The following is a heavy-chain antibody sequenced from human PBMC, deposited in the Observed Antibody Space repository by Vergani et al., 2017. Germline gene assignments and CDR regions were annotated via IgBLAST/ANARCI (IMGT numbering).Heavy chain of an antibody. CDR1: GYSFTSYW. D-gene: IGHD6-13*01. J-gene: IGHJ3*02. CDR2: ISPGASDT. Sequence: EVQLVQSGAEVKKPGESLKISCKGSGYSFTSYWIGWVRQMPGKGLEWMGIISPGASDTRYSPSFQGQVTISADKSIRTAYLQWSRLKASDTAMYYCARAGQEQLVPVVAVDIWGQGTMVTVSS. V-gene: IGHV5-51*01. CDR3: ARAGQEQLVPVVAVDI.